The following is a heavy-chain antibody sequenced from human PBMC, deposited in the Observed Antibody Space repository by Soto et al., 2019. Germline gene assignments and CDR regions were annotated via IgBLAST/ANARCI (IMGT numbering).Heavy chain of an antibody. Sequence: GGSLRLSCAASGFTFSSYSMNWVRQAPGKGLEWVSSISSSSSYIYYADSVKGRFTISRDNAKNSLYLQMNSLRAEDTAVYYCSRVSDRYYYDSSGYSKRYGMDVWGQGTTVTVSS. D-gene: IGHD3-22*01. CDR2: ISSSSSYI. J-gene: IGHJ6*02. CDR3: SRVSDRYYYDSSGYSKRYGMDV. CDR1: GFTFSSYS. V-gene: IGHV3-21*01.